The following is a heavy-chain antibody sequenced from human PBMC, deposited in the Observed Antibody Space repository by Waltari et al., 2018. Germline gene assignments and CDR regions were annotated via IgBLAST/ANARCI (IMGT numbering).Heavy chain of an antibody. J-gene: IGHJ6*02. V-gene: IGHV4-59*11. CDR3: ARVAAAGTGYYYYGMDV. D-gene: IGHD6-13*01. Sequence: QVQLQESGPGLVKPSETLSLTCTVSGGSISSHYWSWIRQPPGKGLEWIGYIYYSGSTNYNPSRKSRVTISVDTSKNQFSLKLSSVTAADTAVYYCARVAAAGTGYYYYGMDVWGQGTTVTVSS. CDR1: GGSISSHY. CDR2: IYYSGST.